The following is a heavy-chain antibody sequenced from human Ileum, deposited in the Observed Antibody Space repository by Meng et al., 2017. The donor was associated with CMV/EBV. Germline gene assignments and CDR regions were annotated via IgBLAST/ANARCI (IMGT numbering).Heavy chain of an antibody. V-gene: IGHV3-7*01. CDR3: ARVGAAAGERGNDY. D-gene: IGHD6-13*01. CDR1: GFIFSGIG. Sequence: GESLKISCAASGFIFSGIGMHWVRQAPGKGLEWVANIKKDGSQKNYVDSVKGRFIISRANTENSLYLQMNGLRAEDTAVYYCARVGAAAGERGNDYWGQGTLVTVSS. CDR2: IKKDGSQK. J-gene: IGHJ4*02.